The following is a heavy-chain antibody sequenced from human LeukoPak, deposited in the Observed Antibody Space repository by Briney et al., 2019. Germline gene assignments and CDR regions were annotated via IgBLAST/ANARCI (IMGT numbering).Heavy chain of an antibody. CDR1: GFTFSSYS. J-gene: IGHJ4*02. CDR2: ISSSSSYI. CDR3: ARGDRRYFDY. Sequence: GGSLRLSCAASGFTFSSYSMNWVRQAPGKGLEWVSSISSSSSYIYYADSVKGRFTIPRDNAKNSLYLQMNSLRAEDTAVYYCARGDRRYFDYWGQGTLVTVSS. V-gene: IGHV3-21*01. D-gene: IGHD2-21*02.